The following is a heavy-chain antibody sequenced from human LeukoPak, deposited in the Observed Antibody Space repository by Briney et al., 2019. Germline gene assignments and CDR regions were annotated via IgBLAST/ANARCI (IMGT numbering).Heavy chain of an antibody. J-gene: IGHJ3*02. D-gene: IGHD3/OR15-3a*01. CDR3: ARGVVLGQDDAFDI. Sequence: SDTLSLTFTVSGGCISNYCCSWIPQPPGEGLEWIGYIHYRGSIDYSPSLQSRLTISVDTSKNHLSLRLTSVAAADTAVYFCARGVVLGQDDAFDIWGRGTMVTVSS. CDR1: GGCISNYC. CDR2: IHYRGSI. V-gene: IGHV4-59*12.